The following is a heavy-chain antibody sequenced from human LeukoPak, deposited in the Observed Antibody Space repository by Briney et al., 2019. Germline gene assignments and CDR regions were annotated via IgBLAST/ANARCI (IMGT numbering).Heavy chain of an antibody. CDR1: GGSITSSSYY. Sequence: PSETLSLTCTVSGGSITSSSYYWGWIRQPPGKGLEWIGSIYYSGSTYYNPSLKSRVTISVDTSKNQFSLKLSSVTAADTAVYYCASIPWDQLIGYSSAIDYWGQGTLVTVSS. CDR3: ASIPWDQLIGYSSAIDY. J-gene: IGHJ4*02. D-gene: IGHD6-25*01. CDR2: IYYSGST. V-gene: IGHV4-39*01.